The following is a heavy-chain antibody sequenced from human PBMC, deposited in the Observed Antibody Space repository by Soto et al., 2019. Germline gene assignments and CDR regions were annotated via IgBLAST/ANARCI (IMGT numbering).Heavy chain of an antibody. Sequence: VQLLESGGGLIQPGGSLRLSCAASGFTFSNYAMTWVRQGPGKGLEWVSTISGNGDNTYYADSVKGRFTFSRDNSDNTLSLQMNSLRAEDTAIYYCAKGTLDHFDFWGLGTLVTVSS. J-gene: IGHJ4*02. CDR1: GFTFSNYA. CDR3: AKGTLDHFDF. CDR2: ISGNGDNT. V-gene: IGHV3-23*01. D-gene: IGHD1-1*01.